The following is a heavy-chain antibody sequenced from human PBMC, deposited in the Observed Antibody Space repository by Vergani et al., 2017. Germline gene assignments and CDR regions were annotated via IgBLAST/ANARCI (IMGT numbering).Heavy chain of an antibody. Sequence: EVQLLESGGGLVQPGGSLRLSCAASGFTFSSYVMSWVRQAPGKGLEWVSAISGSGGSTYYADSVKGRFPMSRDNSKNTLSRQMNSLRAEDTAVYYCAKEGSSGWYPAGNFDYWGQGTLVTVSS. D-gene: IGHD6-19*01. CDR1: GFTFSSYV. CDR2: ISGSGGST. CDR3: AKEGSSGWYPAGNFDY. V-gene: IGHV3-23*01. J-gene: IGHJ4*02.